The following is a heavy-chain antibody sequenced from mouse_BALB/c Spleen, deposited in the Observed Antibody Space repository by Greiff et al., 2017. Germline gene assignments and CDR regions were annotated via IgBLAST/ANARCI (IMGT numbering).Heavy chain of an antibody. D-gene: IGHD2-3*01. Sequence: KQPGSELVRPGASVKLSCKASGYTFTSYWMHWVKQRHGQGLEWIGNIYPGSGSTNYDEKFKSKGTLTVDTSSSTAYMHLSSLTSEDSAVYYCTIYDGYFAYWGQGTLVTVSA. J-gene: IGHJ3*01. V-gene: IGHV1S22*01. CDR2: IYPGSGST. CDR3: TIYDGYFAY. CDR1: GYTFTSYW.